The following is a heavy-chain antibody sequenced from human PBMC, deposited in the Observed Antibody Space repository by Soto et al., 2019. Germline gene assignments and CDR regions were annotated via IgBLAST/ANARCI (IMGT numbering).Heavy chain of an antibody. CDR2: INPNSGGT. CDR1: GYTFTGYY. V-gene: IGHV1-2*02. J-gene: IGHJ5*02. Sequence: QVQLVQSGAEVKKPGASVKVSCKASGYTFTGYYMHWVRQAPGQGLEWMGWINPNSGGTNYAQKFQGRVNMTRDTSISTAYMELSRLRSDDTAVYYCARGGMSGSYNNWFDPWGQGTLVTVSS. D-gene: IGHD1-26*01. CDR3: ARGGMSGSYNNWFDP.